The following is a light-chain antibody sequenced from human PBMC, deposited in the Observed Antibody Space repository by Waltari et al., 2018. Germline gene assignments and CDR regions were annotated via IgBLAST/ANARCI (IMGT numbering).Light chain of an antibody. CDR1: QSVSSK. CDR2: GAS. J-gene: IGKJ1*01. CDR3: QQYYRWWT. Sequence: EIVMTQSPATLSVSPGERATLSCRASQSVSSKLAWYQQKPGQAPRLLIYGASTRATGVPARFSGSGSGPEYTLTISSLQSEDFAVYYCQQYYRWWTFGLGTKVERK. V-gene: IGKV3-15*01.